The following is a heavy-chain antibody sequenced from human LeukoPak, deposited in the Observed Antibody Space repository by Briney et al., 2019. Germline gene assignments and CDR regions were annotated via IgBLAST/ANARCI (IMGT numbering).Heavy chain of an antibody. J-gene: IGHJ4*02. CDR1: GFTFSSYS. D-gene: IGHD6-19*01. CDR3: ARGDKSSGWYFLDY. CDR2: ISSSSSYI. V-gene: IGHV3-21*01. Sequence: PGGSLRLSCAASGFTFSSYSMNWVRQAPGKGLEWVSSISSSSSYIYYADSVKGRFTISRDNAKNSLYLQMNSLRAEDTAVYYCARGDKSSGWYFLDYWGRGTLVTVSS.